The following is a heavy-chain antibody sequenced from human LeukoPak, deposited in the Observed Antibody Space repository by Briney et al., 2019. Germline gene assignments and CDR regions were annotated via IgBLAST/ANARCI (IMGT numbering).Heavy chain of an antibody. Sequence: GGSLRLSCAASGFTFSSYGMHWVRQAPGKGLEWVAFIRYDGSNKYYADSVKGRFTISRDNSKNTLYLQMNSLRAEGAAVYYCAKGPRGVMLSANWFDPWGQGTLVTVSS. CDR3: AKGPRGVMLSANWFDP. D-gene: IGHD3-16*01. J-gene: IGHJ5*02. V-gene: IGHV3-30*02. CDR2: IRYDGSNK. CDR1: GFTFSSYG.